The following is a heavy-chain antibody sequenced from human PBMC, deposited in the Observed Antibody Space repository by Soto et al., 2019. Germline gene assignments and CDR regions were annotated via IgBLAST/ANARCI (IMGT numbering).Heavy chain of an antibody. Sequence: GESLKISCKGSGYSFTNYWIGWVRQMPGKGLEWMGIIYPGDSDTRYSPSFQGQVTISADKSISTAYLQWSSLKASDTAMYYCARLGYYADYSYYGMDVCSQGTAVTVSS. CDR2: IYPGDSDT. J-gene: IGHJ6*02. D-gene: IGHD3-22*01. CDR1: GYSFTNYW. CDR3: ARLGYYADYSYYGMDV. V-gene: IGHV5-51*01.